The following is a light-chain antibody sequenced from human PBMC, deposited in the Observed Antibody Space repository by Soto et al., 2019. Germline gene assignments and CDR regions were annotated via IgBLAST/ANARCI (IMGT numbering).Light chain of an antibody. CDR2: EAS. V-gene: IGKV1D-13*01. Sequence: AIQLTQSPSSLSASVGDRVTITCRASQGISSALAWYQQKPGKAPKLLIYEASILQSGVPSRFSGSGSGTESNLTISRLQTEDFATYYCQQLNNYTLTFGGGTKVDIK. CDR1: QGISSA. CDR3: QQLNNYTLT. J-gene: IGKJ4*01.